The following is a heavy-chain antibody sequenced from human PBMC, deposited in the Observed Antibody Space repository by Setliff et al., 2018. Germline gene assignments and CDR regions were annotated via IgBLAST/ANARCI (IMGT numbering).Heavy chain of an antibody. CDR1: GFAFDSYA. V-gene: IGHV3-30*03. Sequence: ALRLSCAASGFAFDSYAMHWVRQAPGKGLEWVAIIFHDGRDIYYGDSVQGRFAISRDNSKNTLYLKMNSLRSDDTAVYYCAGVHWTTNWFLHYWGQGTLVTVSS. CDR2: IFHDGRDI. J-gene: IGHJ4*01. CDR3: AGVHWTTNWFLHY. D-gene: IGHD7-27*01.